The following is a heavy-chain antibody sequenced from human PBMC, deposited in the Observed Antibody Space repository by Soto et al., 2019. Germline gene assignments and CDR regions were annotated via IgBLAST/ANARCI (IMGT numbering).Heavy chain of an antibody. J-gene: IGHJ4*02. D-gene: IGHD6-19*01. CDR3: ARFYRGSGRSVFDY. V-gene: IGHV3-7*03. CDR1: GFTFMSSF. CDR2: INQDGGVT. Sequence: EVQLVESGGGLVQPGGSLRLSCVASGFTFMSSFMGWVRQAPGKGLEWVANINQDGGVTDYVASVEGRFTIFRDNAKDSLYLQLHSLRAEDTAVYYCARFYRGSGRSVFDYLGQGTLVTVSS.